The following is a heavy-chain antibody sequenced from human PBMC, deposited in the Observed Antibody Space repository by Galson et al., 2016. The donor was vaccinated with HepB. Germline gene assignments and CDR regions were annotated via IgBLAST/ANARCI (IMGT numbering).Heavy chain of an antibody. V-gene: IGHV3-23*01. CDR1: GFIFNSYS. J-gene: IGHJ6*02. CDR3: AKRMSYSYYYARDI. CDR2: ISDNTAGT. Sequence: SLRLSCAASGFIFNSYSMNWVRQAPGKGLEWVSDISDNTAGTRYADSVKGRFTISRDNSKNTVYLQMNSLRGEDTALYYCAKRMSYSYYYARDIWGQGTMVTVSS. D-gene: IGHD2-15*01.